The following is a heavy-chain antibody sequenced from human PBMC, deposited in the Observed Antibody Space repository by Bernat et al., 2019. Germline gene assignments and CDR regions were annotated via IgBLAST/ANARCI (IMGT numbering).Heavy chain of an antibody. CDR1: GFSFSSYW. J-gene: IGHJ4*02. CDR3: AGGKWDDFGDY. Sequence: EVQLVESGGGLVQPGGSRRLSCAASGFSFSSYWMHWVRQAPGKGLVWVSRINSDGSSTNYADSVKGRLTISRDNAKNTLYLQMNSLRAEDTAVYNCAGGKWDDFGDYWGRGIVVSDSS. D-gene: IGHD4-17*01. CDR2: INSDGSST. V-gene: IGHV3-74*01.